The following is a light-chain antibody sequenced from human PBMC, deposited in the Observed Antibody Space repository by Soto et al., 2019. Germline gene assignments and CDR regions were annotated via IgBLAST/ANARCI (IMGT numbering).Light chain of an antibody. CDR3: QQYNNWPFS. Sequence: EIVLTQSPATLSSFPGDRVTLSCRASQYINTRLAWYQHRPGQAPRLLIYQTSIRAAGIPARFSASGSGTDFTLTISGLQSGDSAVYFCQQYNNWPFSFGQGTRLEIK. CDR1: QYINTR. V-gene: IGKV3D-15*01. CDR2: QTS. J-gene: IGKJ5*01.